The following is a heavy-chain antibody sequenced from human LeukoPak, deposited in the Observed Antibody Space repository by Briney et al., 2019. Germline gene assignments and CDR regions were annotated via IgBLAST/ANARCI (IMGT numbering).Heavy chain of an antibody. CDR2: INPNSGGT. CDR3: ARGQRELRWYY. J-gene: IGHJ4*02. Sequence: ASVKVSCKTSGYIFTDYYIHWVRQAPGQGLEWMGWINPNSGGTNYAQKFQGRVTMTRDTSISTAYMELSRLRSDDTAVYYCARGQRELRWYYGGQGTLVTVSS. CDR1: GYIFTDYY. V-gene: IGHV1-2*02. D-gene: IGHD4-23*01.